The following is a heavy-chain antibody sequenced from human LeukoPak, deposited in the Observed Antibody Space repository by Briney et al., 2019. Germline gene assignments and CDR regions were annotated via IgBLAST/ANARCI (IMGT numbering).Heavy chain of an antibody. Sequence: GGSLRLSCAASGFTFSSYSMNWVRQAPGKGLEWVSSISSSSSYIYYADSVKGRFTISRDNAKNSLYLQMNSLRAEDTAVYYCASSGTGYSSGCLDYWGQGTLVTVSS. CDR1: GFTFSSYS. CDR3: ASSGTGYSSGCLDY. V-gene: IGHV3-21*01. CDR2: ISSSSSYI. J-gene: IGHJ4*02. D-gene: IGHD6-19*01.